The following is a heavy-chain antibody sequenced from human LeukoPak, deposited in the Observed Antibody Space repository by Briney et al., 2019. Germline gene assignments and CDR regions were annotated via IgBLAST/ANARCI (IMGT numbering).Heavy chain of an antibody. V-gene: IGHV3-21*01. CDR3: ARDQGPIYCRGGSCYGRGGDY. CDR2: ISSSSSYI. Sequence: GGSLRLSCAAYVFTLSSYSMDWVRQAPGKGLEWVSSISSSSSYIFYADSVKGRFTISRDNAKNSLYLQMHSLRAEDTAVYYWARDQGPIYCRGGSCYGRGGDYWGQGTLVTVSS. D-gene: IGHD2-15*01. CDR1: VFTLSSYS. J-gene: IGHJ4*02.